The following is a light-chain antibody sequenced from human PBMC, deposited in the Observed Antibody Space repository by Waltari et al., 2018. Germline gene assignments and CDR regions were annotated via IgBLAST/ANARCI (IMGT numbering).Light chain of an antibody. CDR2: DVS. V-gene: IGLV2-14*03. J-gene: IGLJ2*01. Sequence: QSALTQPASVSGSPGQSITISCTETSSDVGGYKYVSWYQQHPGKAPKLIIFDVSNRLSGVSNRFSCSKSGNTASLTVSGLQADDEADYYCSSYTTVSSVIFGGGTRLTVL. CDR3: SSYTTVSSVI. CDR1: SSDVGGYKY.